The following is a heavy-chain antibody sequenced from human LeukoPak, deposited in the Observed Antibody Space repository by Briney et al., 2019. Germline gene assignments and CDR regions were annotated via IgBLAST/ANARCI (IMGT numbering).Heavy chain of an antibody. V-gene: IGHV3-21*01. Sequence: GGSLRLSCAASGFTFSSYSMNWVRQAPGKGLERVSSISSSSSYIYYADSVKGRFTISRDNAKNSLYLQMNSLRAEDTAVYYCARDPFTTKWELTVWYYFDYWGQGTQVTVSS. CDR1: GFTFSSYS. J-gene: IGHJ4*02. CDR2: ISSSSSYI. CDR3: ARDPFTTKWELTVWYYFDY. D-gene: IGHD1-26*01.